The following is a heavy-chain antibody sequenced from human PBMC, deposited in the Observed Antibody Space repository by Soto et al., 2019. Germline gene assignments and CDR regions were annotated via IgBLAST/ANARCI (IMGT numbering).Heavy chain of an antibody. CDR3: ARDNYESSGYQNNYYGMDV. Sequence: QVQLVESGGGVVQPGRSLRLSCAASGFTFSSYGMHWVRQAPGKGLEWVAVIWYDGSNKYYADSVKGRFTISRDNSKNTLYLQMNSLRAEDTAVYYCARDNYESSGYQNNYYGMDVWGQGTTVTVSS. CDR1: GFTFSSYG. CDR2: IWYDGSNK. V-gene: IGHV3-33*01. J-gene: IGHJ6*02. D-gene: IGHD3-22*01.